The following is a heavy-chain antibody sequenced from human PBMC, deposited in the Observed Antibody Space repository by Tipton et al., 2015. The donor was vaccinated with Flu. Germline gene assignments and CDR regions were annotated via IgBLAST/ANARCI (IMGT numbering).Heavy chain of an antibody. CDR2: IFTTGST. CDR1: GGSISSSSYY. CDR3: ARAPTTAVAYI. J-gene: IGHJ4*02. V-gene: IGHV4-39*07. Sequence: TLSLTCTVSGGSISSSSYYWGWIRQPPGKGLEWIGSIFTTGSTNYYPSLKSRVTISVDTSKNQFSLTLSSVTAADTAVYYCARAPTTAVAYIWGQGTLVTVSS. D-gene: IGHD6-19*01.